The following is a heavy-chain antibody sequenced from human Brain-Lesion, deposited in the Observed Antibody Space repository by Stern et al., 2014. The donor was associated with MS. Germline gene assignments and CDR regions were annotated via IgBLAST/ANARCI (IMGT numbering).Heavy chain of an antibody. CDR2: INPKSGGT. CDR3: ATYYYDSTGYNDF. Sequence: VQPVESGAEVKKPGASVKVSCKASGYTFTGYYMHWVRQAPGQGPERKGWINPKSGGTNYAQKFQGWVTMTRDTSINTAYMELSRLRSDDTAVYYCATYYYDSTGYNDFWGQGTLVTVSS. CDR1: GYTFTGYY. V-gene: IGHV1-2*04. J-gene: IGHJ4*02. D-gene: IGHD3-22*01.